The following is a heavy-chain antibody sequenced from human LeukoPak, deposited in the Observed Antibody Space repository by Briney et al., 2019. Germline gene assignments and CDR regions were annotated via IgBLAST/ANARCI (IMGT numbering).Heavy chain of an antibody. J-gene: IGHJ6*02. CDR2: IIPILGIA. Sequence: SVKVSCKASGGTFSSYAISWVRQAPGQGLEWMGRIIPILGIANYAQKFQGRVTITADKSTSTAYMELSSLRSEDTAVYYCARDLHGQQLVYYYYGMDVWGQGTTVTVSS. V-gene: IGHV1-69*04. CDR1: GGTFSSYA. D-gene: IGHD6-13*01. CDR3: ARDLHGQQLVYYYYGMDV.